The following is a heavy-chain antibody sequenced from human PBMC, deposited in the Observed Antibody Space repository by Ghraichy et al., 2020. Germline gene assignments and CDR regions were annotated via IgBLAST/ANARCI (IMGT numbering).Heavy chain of an antibody. V-gene: IGHV4-34*01. CDR2: INHSGST. CDR3: AKRPGGYNDY. CDR1: GGSFSGYY. Sequence: SETLSLTCAVYGGSFSGYYWSWIRQPPGKGLEWIGEINHSGSTNYNPSLKSRVTISVDTSKNQFSLKLSSVTAADTAVYYCAKRPGGYNDYWGQGTLVTVSS. J-gene: IGHJ4*02. D-gene: IGHD3-22*01.